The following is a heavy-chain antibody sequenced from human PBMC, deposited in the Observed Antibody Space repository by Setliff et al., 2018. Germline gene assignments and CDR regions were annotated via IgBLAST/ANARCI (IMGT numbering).Heavy chain of an antibody. V-gene: IGHV1-18*01. Sequence: ASVKVSCKASGYTFSNYGITWVRQAPGQGLEWMGWINNYSFKTTYPQKFLDRVTVTTDTSATPAYMELKNLRSDDTAVYYCARINFYVSSGYYYAPDFWGQGTLVTVSS. CDR2: INNYSFKT. CDR3: ARINFYVSSGYYYAPDF. D-gene: IGHD3-22*01. CDR1: GYTFSNYG. J-gene: IGHJ4*02.